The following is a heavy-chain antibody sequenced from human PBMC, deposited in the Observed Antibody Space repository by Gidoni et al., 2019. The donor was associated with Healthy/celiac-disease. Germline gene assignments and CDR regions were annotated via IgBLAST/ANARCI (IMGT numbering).Heavy chain of an antibody. CDR2: ISSSSSYI. V-gene: IGHV3-21*01. CDR1: GFTFSSYS. CDR3: ARFRSVGAFDI. D-gene: IGHD1-26*01. Sequence: EVQLVESGGGLVKPGGSLRLSCAASGFTFSSYSRTWVRQAPGKGLEWVSSISSSSSYIYYADSVKGRFTISRDNAKNSLYLQMNSLRAEDTAVYYCARFRSVGAFDIWGQGTMVTVSS. J-gene: IGHJ3*02.